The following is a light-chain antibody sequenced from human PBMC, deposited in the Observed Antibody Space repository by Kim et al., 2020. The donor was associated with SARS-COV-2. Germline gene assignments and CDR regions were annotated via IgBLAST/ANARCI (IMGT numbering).Light chain of an antibody. J-gene: IGKJ2*01. Sequence: APGGRATHSCWASQSGGRTSLAGYQQKRGQAPRLLIYGTFKRATGIPDRFSGSGSETYFTLTIGRLEPEDFTMYYCQHYAGSPPMYTFGQGTKLEI. CDR1: QSGGRTS. CDR3: QHYAGSPPMYT. CDR2: GTF. V-gene: IGKV3-20*01.